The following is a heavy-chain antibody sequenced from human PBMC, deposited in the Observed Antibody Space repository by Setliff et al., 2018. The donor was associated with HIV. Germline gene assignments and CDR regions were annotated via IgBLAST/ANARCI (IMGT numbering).Heavy chain of an antibody. CDR3: ARCMFSLRSRHIIYYMDV. V-gene: IGHV4-4*09. Sequence: SETLSLTCTVTGGSFSNYYWSWIRQPPGKGLEWIGYIYQTGSTNHSPSLQSRVTMSVETSKNQFSLKLSSVTAADTAVYYCARCMFSLRSRHIIYYMDVWGKGTTVTVSS. D-gene: IGHD2-8*01. J-gene: IGHJ6*03. CDR1: GGSFSNYY. CDR2: IYQTGST.